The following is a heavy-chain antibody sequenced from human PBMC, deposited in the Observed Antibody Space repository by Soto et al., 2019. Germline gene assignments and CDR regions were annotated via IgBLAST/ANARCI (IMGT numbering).Heavy chain of an antibody. Sequence: PGGSLRLSCAASGFTFSSYGMHWVRQAPGKGLEWVAVIWYDGSNKYYADSVKGRFTISRDNSKNTLYLQMNSLRAEDTAVYYCARDVNTVTTVAATWFDPWGQGTLVTVLL. D-gene: IGHD4-17*01. CDR3: ARDVNTVTTVAATWFDP. V-gene: IGHV3-33*01. J-gene: IGHJ5*02. CDR2: IWYDGSNK. CDR1: GFTFSSYG.